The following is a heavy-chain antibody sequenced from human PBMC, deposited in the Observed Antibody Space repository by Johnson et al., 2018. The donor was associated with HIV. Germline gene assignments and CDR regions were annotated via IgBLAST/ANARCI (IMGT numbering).Heavy chain of an antibody. V-gene: IGHV3-15*01. CDR3: TPERGRYYDSSNDAFDI. CDR2: IKSKTDGGTT. D-gene: IGHD3-22*01. Sequence: MQLVESGGGVVQPGGSLRLSCAASGFTFSNAWMSWVRQAPGKGLEWVGRIKSKTDGGTTDYAAPVKCRFTISRDDSTNTLYLQMNSLKTEDTAVYYCTPERGRYYDSSNDAFDIWGQGTMVTVSS. J-gene: IGHJ3*02. CDR1: GFTFSNAW.